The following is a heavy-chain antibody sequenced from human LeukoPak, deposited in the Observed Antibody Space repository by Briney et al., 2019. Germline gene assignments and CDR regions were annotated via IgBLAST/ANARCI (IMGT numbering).Heavy chain of an antibody. D-gene: IGHD6-19*01. CDR1: GFTFSSYW. CDR3: GGNSGGGYYLDY. J-gene: IGHJ4*02. Sequence: GGSLRLSCAASGFTFSSYWMSWVRQAPGKGLEWVANIKQDGSEKYYVDSVKGRFTISRDNAKNSLYLQMNSLRAEDTAVYYWGGNSGGGYYLDYGGQEPRVTVS. CDR2: IKQDGSEK. V-gene: IGHV3-7*03.